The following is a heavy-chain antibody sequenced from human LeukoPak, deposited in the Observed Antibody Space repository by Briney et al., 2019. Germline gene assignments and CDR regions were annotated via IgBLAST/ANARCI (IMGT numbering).Heavy chain of an antibody. Sequence: SVKVSCKASGGTFSSYAISWVRQAPGQGLEWMGGIIPIFGTANYAQKFQGRVTITTDESTSTAYMELSSLRSEDTAVYYCAISVIRSYYYDSSGYSFDYWGQGTLVTVSS. D-gene: IGHD3-22*01. V-gene: IGHV1-69*05. CDR1: GGTFSSYA. CDR2: IIPIFGTA. J-gene: IGHJ4*02. CDR3: AISVIRSYYYDSSGYSFDY.